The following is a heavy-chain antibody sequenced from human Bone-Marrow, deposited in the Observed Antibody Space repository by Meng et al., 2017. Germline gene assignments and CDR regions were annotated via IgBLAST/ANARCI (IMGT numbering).Heavy chain of an antibody. J-gene: IGHJ6*02. V-gene: IGHV1-69*05. D-gene: IGHD5-18*01. CDR3: ARSVDTAMATPQLGGMDV. Sequence: SVKVSCKASGGTFSSYAISWVRQAPGQGLEWMGGIIPIFGTANYAQKFQGRVTITTDESASTAYMELSSLRSEDTAVYYCARSVDTAMATPQLGGMDVWGQGTTVTVSS. CDR1: GGTFSSYA. CDR2: IIPIFGTA.